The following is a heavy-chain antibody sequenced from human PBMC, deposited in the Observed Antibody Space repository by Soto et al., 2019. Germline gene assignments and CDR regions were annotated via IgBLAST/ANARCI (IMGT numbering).Heavy chain of an antibody. J-gene: IGHJ4*02. V-gene: IGHV3-23*01. D-gene: IGHD3-10*01. CDR2: ISGSGGST. CDR1: GFTFSSYA. Sequence: GGSLRLSCAASGFTFSSYAMSWVRQAPGKGLEWVSAISGSGGSTYYADSVKGRFTISRDNSKNTLYLQMNSLRAEDTAVYYCAKVLDHYGSGNKVPNYYFDYWGQGTLVTVSS. CDR3: AKVLDHYGSGNKVPNYYFDY.